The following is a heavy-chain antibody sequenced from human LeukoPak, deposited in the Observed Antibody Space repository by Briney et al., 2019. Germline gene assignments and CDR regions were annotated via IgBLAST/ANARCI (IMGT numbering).Heavy chain of an antibody. J-gene: IGHJ4*02. Sequence: ASVKVSCKASGYTFTSYDINWVRQATGQGLEWMGWMNPNSGNTGYAQKFQGRVTMTRNTSISTAYMELSSLRSEDTAVYYCARYGSAVLDYGDYVAEDYWGQGTLVTVSS. CDR3: ARYGSAVLDYGDYVAEDY. CDR2: MNPNSGNT. CDR1: GYTFTSYD. D-gene: IGHD4-17*01. V-gene: IGHV1-8*01.